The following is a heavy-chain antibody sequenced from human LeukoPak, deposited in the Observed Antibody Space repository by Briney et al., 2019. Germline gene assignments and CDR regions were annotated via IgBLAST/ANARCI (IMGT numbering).Heavy chain of an antibody. CDR1: GYIFTDYY. CDR3: ARATKATIAAAGTDAFDI. D-gene: IGHD6-13*01. J-gene: IGHJ3*02. V-gene: IGHV1/OR15-1*04. Sequence: GASVKVSCKASGYIFTDYYMHWVRRAPGQELGWMGRINPNSGGTNYAQKLQGRVTMTTDTSTSTAYMELRSLRSDDTAVYYCARATKATIAAAGTDAFDIWGQGTMVTVSS. CDR2: INPNSGGT.